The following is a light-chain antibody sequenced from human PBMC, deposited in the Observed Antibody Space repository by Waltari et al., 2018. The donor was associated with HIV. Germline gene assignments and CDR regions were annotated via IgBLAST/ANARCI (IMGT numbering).Light chain of an antibody. V-gene: IGKV1-39*01. Sequence: DIQMTQSPSSLSAYVGDRVTITCRASQSINTNLHWYQQKPGKVPYLVMYHASTLQSGVPSRFSGSGSGTDFTLTISSLRPEDFATYYCQQTNIFPRTFGPGTKVE. J-gene: IGKJ1*01. CDR2: HAS. CDR3: QQTNIFPRT. CDR1: QSINTN.